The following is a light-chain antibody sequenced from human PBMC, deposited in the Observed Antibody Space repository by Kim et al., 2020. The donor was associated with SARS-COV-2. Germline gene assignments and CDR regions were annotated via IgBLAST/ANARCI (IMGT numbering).Light chain of an antibody. CDR3: SAWDISLDAWV. Sequence: QTATLPCTGTSNNVGYQGAAWLQQHPGHPPKLLSHRNNNRPSGVSERLSASRSGSTAYLTITGLQPEDEADYYCSAWDISLDAWVFGGGTKLTVL. J-gene: IGLJ3*02. CDR2: RNN. V-gene: IGLV10-54*01. CDR1: SNNVGYQG.